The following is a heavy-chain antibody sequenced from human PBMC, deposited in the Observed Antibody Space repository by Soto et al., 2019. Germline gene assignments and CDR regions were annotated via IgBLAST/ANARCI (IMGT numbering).Heavy chain of an antibody. D-gene: IGHD6-13*01. CDR2: IYPGDSDT. J-gene: IGHJ6*02. V-gene: IGHV5-51*01. Sequence: GESLKISCKGSGYSFTSYWIGWVRQMPGKGLEWMGIIYPGDSDTRYSPSFQGQVTISADKSISTAYLQWSSLKASDTAMYYSERQAAAGKYYYAMDIWGQGTTVTVSS. CDR3: ERQAAAGKYYYAMDI. CDR1: GYSFTSYW.